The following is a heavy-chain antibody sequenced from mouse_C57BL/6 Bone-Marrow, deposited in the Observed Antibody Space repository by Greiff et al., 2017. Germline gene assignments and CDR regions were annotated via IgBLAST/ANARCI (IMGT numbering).Heavy chain of an antibody. D-gene: IGHD2-5*01. V-gene: IGHV1-80*01. Sequence: QVHVKQSGAELVKPGASVKISCKASGYAFSSYWMNWVKQRPGKGLEWIGQIYPGDGDTNYNGKFKGKATLTADKSSSTAYMQLSSLTSEDSAVDYCARIRVRRSYAMDYWGEGTSVTVSS. CDR1: GYAFSSYW. CDR3: ARIRVRRSYAMDY. CDR2: IYPGDGDT. J-gene: IGHJ4*01.